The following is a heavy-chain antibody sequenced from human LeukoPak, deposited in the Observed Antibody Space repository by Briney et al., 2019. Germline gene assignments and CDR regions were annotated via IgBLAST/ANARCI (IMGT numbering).Heavy chain of an antibody. V-gene: IGHV4-59*08. CDR1: GGSMRRYY. CDR3: ARHGYYGSGSYYSDWFDP. Sequence: PSETLSLTCTVSGGSMRRYYWNWIRQPPGKGLEWIGYIYYNGSTNYNPSLKSRVTISVDTSKNQFSLKLSSVTAADTAVYYCARHGYYGSGSYYSDWFDPWGQGTLVTVSS. J-gene: IGHJ5*02. CDR2: IYYNGST. D-gene: IGHD3-10*01.